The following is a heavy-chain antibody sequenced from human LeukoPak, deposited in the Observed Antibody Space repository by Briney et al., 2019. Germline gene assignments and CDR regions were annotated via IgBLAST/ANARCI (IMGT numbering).Heavy chain of an antibody. CDR2: IYSGGST. CDR3: AREGSLGGSYGNDY. D-gene: IGHD1-26*01. V-gene: IGHV3-53*01. J-gene: IGHJ4*02. CDR1: GFTVSSNY. Sequence: PGGSLRLSCVASGFTVSSNYMSWVRQAPGKGLEWVSVIYSGGSTYYADSVKGRFTISRDISKNTLYLQMNSLRAEDTAVYYCAREGSLGGSYGNDYWGQGTLVTVSS.